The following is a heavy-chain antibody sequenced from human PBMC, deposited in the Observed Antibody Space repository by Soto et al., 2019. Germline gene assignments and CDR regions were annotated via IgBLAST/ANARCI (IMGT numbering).Heavy chain of an antibody. Sequence: PSETLSLTCTVSDGSISSGGYYWSWIRQHPGKGLEWIGYIYYSGSTYYNPSLKSRVTISVDTSKNQFSLKLSSVTAADTAVYYCARAPEYQLPRTFDAFDIWGQGTMVTVSS. CDR1: DGSISSGGYY. D-gene: IGHD2-2*01. V-gene: IGHV4-31*03. J-gene: IGHJ3*02. CDR2: IYYSGST. CDR3: ARAPEYQLPRTFDAFDI.